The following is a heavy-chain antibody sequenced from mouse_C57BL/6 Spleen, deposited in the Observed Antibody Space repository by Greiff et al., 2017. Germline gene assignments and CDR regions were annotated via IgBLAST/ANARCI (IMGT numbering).Heavy chain of an antibody. CDR3: ARNSYDFYYFDY. J-gene: IGHJ2*01. V-gene: IGHV1-82*01. CDR2: IYPGDGDT. D-gene: IGHD2-4*01. Sequence: QVQLPQSGPELVKPGASVKISCKASGYAFSSSWMTWVKQRPGKGLEWIGRIYPGDGDTNYNGKFKGKATLTADKSSSTAYMQLSSLTSEDSAVYFCARNSYDFYYFDYWGQGTTLTVSS. CDR1: GYAFSSSW.